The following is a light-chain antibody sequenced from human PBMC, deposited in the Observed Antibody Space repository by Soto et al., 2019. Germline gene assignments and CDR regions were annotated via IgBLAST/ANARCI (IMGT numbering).Light chain of an antibody. V-gene: IGLV2-14*01. CDR3: NSYTRKSTGV. J-gene: IGLJ1*01. CDR2: EVR. CDR1: SSDVGGYNY. Sequence: QSALTQPASVSGSPGQSITIASTGTSSDVGGYNYVSWYQQHPGKAPKLIIYEVRNRPSGVSNRFSGSKSGNTASLTISGLQAEDEADYYCNSYTRKSTGVFGTGTKLTVL.